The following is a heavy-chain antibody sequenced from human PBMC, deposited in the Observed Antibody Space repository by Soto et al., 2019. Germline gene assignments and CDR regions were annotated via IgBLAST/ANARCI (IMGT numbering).Heavy chain of an antibody. CDR2: VYPSDSHT. J-gene: IGHJ4*02. CDR3: ARQSGETYTPMDH. CDR1: GFSFTSQW. Sequence: LGESLKISCKGSGFSFTSQWIAWVRQMPGKVLEWMGTVYPSDSHTRYSPSFQGQVTISADKSISTAYLQWSSLKASDTAMYYCARQSGETYTPMDHWGQGTLVTVPQ. D-gene: IGHD5-18*01. V-gene: IGHV5-51*01.